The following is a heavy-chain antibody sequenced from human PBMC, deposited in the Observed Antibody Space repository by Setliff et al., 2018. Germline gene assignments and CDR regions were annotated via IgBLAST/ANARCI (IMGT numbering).Heavy chain of an antibody. Sequence: GGSLRLSCEASGFSFRTYWLSWVRQAPGKGLEWVASINPDGSAKYHADSVKGRLTISRDNAKNSLYLQMNSLRVEDTAVYYCTRLGPIVTHTTYDYWGQGTLVTVS. J-gene: IGHJ4*02. D-gene: IGHD3-9*01. CDR3: TRLGPIVTHTTYDY. CDR1: GFSFRTYW. CDR2: INPDGSAK. V-gene: IGHV3-7*01.